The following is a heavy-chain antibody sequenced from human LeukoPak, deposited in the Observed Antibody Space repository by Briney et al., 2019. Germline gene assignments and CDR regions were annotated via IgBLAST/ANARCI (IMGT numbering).Heavy chain of an antibody. Sequence: SETLSLTCTVSGGSISSQHWNWLRQPQGKGLEWIGYMYDTVNNKEHPLLTRPLTQSADPSKNQFSLRLGSVTAANTAVYYCATIRRGYPYGYFDFWGQGILVTVSS. D-gene: IGHD5-18*01. CDR2: MYDTVNN. CDR1: GGSISSQH. CDR3: ATIRRGYPYGYFDF. J-gene: IGHJ4*02. V-gene: IGHV4-59*11.